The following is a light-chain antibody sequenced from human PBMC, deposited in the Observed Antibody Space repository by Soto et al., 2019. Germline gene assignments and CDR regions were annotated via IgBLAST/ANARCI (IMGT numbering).Light chain of an antibody. CDR2: SNN. Sequence: QSVLTQPPSASGTPGQRVTISCSGSSSNIGSNTVNWYQQLPGTAPKLLIYSNNQRPSGVPDRFSGSKSGTSASLAISGLQSEDESDYYCQAYDYSLTASVFGGGTKVTVL. CDR3: QAYDYSLTASV. J-gene: IGLJ3*02. CDR1: SSNIGSNT. V-gene: IGLV1-44*01.